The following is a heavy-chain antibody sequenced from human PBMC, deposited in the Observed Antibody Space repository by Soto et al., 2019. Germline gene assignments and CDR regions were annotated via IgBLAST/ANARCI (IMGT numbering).Heavy chain of an antibody. CDR1: GGSISSSSYY. CDR3: ASGGSVTMVRGVIIQYYYYYYYMDV. D-gene: IGHD3-10*01. V-gene: IGHV4-39*01. Sequence: SETLSLTCTVSGGSISSSSYYWGWIRQPPGKGLEWIGSIYYSGSTYYNPSPKSRVTISVDTSKNQFSLKLSSVTAADTAVYYCASGGSVTMVRGVIIQYYYYYYYMDVWGKGTTVTVSS. J-gene: IGHJ6*03. CDR2: IYYSGST.